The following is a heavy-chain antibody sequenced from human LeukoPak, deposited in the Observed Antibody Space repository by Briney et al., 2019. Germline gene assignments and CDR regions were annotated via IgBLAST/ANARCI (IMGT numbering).Heavy chain of an antibody. CDR2: VKHSGST. V-gene: IGHV4-34*01. D-gene: IGHD3-9*01. J-gene: IGHJ4*02. CDR3: FKQKTAYEILTGYYLDY. Sequence: PSDTLSLTCAVYGGSFRGTYWSCTPHPPGKGLKSIREVKHSGSTHSTPSLKTRVTISVDTSKNLFSLKLSSVTAADTAVFFFFKQKTAYEILTGYYLDYWGQGTLVTVSS. CDR1: GGSFRGTY.